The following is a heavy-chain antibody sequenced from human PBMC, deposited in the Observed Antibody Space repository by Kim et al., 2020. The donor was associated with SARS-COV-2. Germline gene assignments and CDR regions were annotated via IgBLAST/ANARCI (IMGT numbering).Heavy chain of an antibody. CDR2: ISSSGSTI. CDR1: GFTFSDYY. Sequence: GGSLRLSCAASGFTFSDYYMSWIRQAPGKGLEWVSYISSSGSTIYYADSVKGRFTISRDNAKNSLYLQMNSLRAEDTAVYYCARDWVATMAPFDYWGQGTLVTVSS. J-gene: IGHJ4*02. V-gene: IGHV3-11*01. CDR3: ARDWVATMAPFDY. D-gene: IGHD5-12*01.